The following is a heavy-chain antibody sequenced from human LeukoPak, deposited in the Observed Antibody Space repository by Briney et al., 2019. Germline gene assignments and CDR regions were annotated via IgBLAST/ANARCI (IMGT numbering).Heavy chain of an antibody. CDR2: INSDGSST. Sequence: GGSLRLSCAASGFTFSSYAMNWVRQAPGKGLVWVSRINSDGSSTSYADSVKGRFTISRDNAKNTLYLQMNRLRAEDTAVYYCARGSGWFYFDYWGQGTLVTVSS. V-gene: IGHV3-74*01. D-gene: IGHD6-19*01. CDR1: GFTFSSYA. CDR3: ARGSGWFYFDY. J-gene: IGHJ4*02.